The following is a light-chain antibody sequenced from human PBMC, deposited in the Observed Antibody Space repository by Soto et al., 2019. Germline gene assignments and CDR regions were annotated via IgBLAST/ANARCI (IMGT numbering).Light chain of an antibody. CDR3: QQSHITPRT. Sequence: DIQMTQSPSSLSASVGDRVTITCRTSQSISTYLNWYQQKPGKAPKLLIYAASSLQSGVPSRFSGSGSGTDFTLTISSLQPEDFATYYCQQSHITPRTFDQGTKVEIK. V-gene: IGKV1-39*01. CDR1: QSISTY. CDR2: AAS. J-gene: IGKJ1*01.